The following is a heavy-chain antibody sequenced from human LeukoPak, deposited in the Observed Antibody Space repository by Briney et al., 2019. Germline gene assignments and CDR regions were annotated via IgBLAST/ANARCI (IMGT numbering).Heavy chain of an antibody. CDR3: TRTLLDHDAFDI. D-gene: IGHD1-1*01. Sequence: GGSLRLSCAASGFTFSSYGMHWVRQAPGKGLEWVAFIRYDGSNKYYADSVKGRFTISRDNSKNTLYLQMNSLRAEDTAVYYCTRTLLDHDAFDIWGQGTMVTVSS. CDR2: IRYDGSNK. V-gene: IGHV3-30*02. CDR1: GFTFSSYG. J-gene: IGHJ3*02.